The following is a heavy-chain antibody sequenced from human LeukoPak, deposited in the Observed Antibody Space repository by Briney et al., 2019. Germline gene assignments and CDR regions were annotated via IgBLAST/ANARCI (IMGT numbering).Heavy chain of an antibody. CDR1: GCTFTGYY. J-gene: IGHJ4*02. Sequence: GASVKVSCKASGCTFTGYYMHWVRQAPGQGLEWMGWINPNSGGTNYAQKFQGRVTMTRDTSISTAYMELSRLRSDDTAVYYCARVLGDYDILTGACDYWGQGTLVTVSS. V-gene: IGHV1-2*02. CDR2: INPNSGGT. CDR3: ARVLGDYDILTGACDY. D-gene: IGHD3-9*01.